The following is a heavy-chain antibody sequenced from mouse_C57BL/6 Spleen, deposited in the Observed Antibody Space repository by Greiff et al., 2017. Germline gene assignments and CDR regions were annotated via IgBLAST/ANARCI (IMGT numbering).Heavy chain of an antibody. J-gene: IGHJ4*01. Sequence: EVKLVESGPVLVKPGASVKMSCKASGYTFTDYYMNWVKQSHGKSLEWIGVINPYNGGTSYNQKFKGKATLTVDKSSSTAYMELNSLTSEDSAVYYCARKDYYSIYENAMDYWGQGTSVTVSS. CDR1: GYTFTDYY. CDR2: INPYNGGT. D-gene: IGHD2-5*01. CDR3: ARKDYYSIYENAMDY. V-gene: IGHV1-19*01.